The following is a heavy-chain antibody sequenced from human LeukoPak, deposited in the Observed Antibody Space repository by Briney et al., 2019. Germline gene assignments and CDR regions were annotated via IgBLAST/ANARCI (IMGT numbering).Heavy chain of an antibody. J-gene: IGHJ3*02. CDR1: GGSISSGGYY. D-gene: IGHD4-17*01. V-gene: IGHV4-31*03. CDR2: IYYSGST. Sequence: KSSQTLSLTCTVSGGSISSGGYYWSWIRQHPGKGLEWIGYIYYSGSTYYNPSLKSRVTISVDTSKNQFSLKLSSVTAADTAVYYCAREPHVDYGDYPHAFDIWGQGTMVTVSS. CDR3: AREPHVDYGDYPHAFDI.